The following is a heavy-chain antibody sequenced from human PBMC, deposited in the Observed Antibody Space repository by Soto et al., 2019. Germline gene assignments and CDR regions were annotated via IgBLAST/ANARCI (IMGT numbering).Heavy chain of an antibody. CDR2: IYYRGST. V-gene: IGHV4-31*03. CDR1: GGSISSGGYY. CDR3: ARAPSPPVITVSYFDY. Sequence: QVQLQESGPGLVKPSQTLSLTCTVSGGSISSGGYYWRWIRPLPGKGLEWIGCIYYRGSTYYNPSLKSRVTISVDTSNNQFSLKLSSVTAADKAMYYCARAPSPPVITVSYFDYWGQGNLFTVSS. J-gene: IGHJ4*02. D-gene: IGHD3-16*01.